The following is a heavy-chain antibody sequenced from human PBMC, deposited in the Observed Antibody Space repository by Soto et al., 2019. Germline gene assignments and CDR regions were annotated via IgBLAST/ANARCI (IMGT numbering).Heavy chain of an antibody. CDR3: ARDHCSGGTCYFDY. V-gene: IGHV4-59*06. D-gene: IGHD2-15*01. Sequence: SETLSLTCTVSGGSINNYYLSWIRQPPGKGLEWIGYIYYSGSTFYNPSLKSRVTIPVDTSKNQFSLRLGSVTAADTAVYYCARDHCSGGTCYFDYWGQGTLVTVSS. CDR1: GGSINNYY. J-gene: IGHJ4*02. CDR2: IYYSGST.